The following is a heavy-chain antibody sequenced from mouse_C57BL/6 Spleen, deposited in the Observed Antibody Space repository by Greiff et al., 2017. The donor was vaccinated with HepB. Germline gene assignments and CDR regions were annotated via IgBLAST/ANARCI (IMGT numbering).Heavy chain of an antibody. V-gene: IGHV3-6*01. CDR1: GYSITSGYY. D-gene: IGHD2-1*01. CDR3: ARIYFNWYFDV. CDR2: ISYDGSN. Sequence: EVQVVESGPGLVKPSQSLSLTCSVTGYSITSGYYWNWIRQFPGNKLEWMGYISYDGSNNYNPSLKNRISITRDTSKNQFFLKLNSVTTEDTATYYCARIYFNWYFDVWGTGTTVTVSS. J-gene: IGHJ1*03.